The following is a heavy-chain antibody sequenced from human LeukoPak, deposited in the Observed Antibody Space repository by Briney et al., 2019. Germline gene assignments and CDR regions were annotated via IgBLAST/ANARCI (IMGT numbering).Heavy chain of an antibody. D-gene: IGHD2-15*01. CDR2: INPNSGGT. V-gene: IGHV1-2*06. J-gene: IGHJ4*02. Sequence: ASVKLSCKASGYTFTGYYMHWVRQAHGQGLEWMGRINPNSGGTNYAQKFQVRVTKTRDTSISTAYMELSRLRSDDTAVYYCARDGTGYCSGGSCYSGASFDYWGQGTLVTVSS. CDR3: ARDGTGYCSGGSCYSGASFDY. CDR1: GYTFTGYY.